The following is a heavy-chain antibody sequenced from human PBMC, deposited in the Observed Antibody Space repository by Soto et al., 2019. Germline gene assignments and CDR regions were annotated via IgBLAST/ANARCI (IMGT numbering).Heavy chain of an antibody. D-gene: IGHD2-2*01. V-gene: IGHV1-69*13. CDR3: AVILGYCSSTSCGPFDY. CDR1: GCTFSSYA. J-gene: IGHJ4*02. CDR2: IIPIFGTA. Sequence: SVKVSCKASGCTFSSYAISWVRQAPGQVLEWMGGIIPIFGTANYAQKFQGRVTITADESTSTAYMELSSLRSEDTAVYYCAVILGYCSSTSCGPFDYWGQGALVTVSS.